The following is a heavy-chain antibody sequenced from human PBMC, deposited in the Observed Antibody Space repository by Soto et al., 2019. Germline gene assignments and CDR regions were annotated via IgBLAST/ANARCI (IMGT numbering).Heavy chain of an antibody. V-gene: IGHV1-18*01. D-gene: IGHD2-15*01. CDR2: ISAYNGNT. Sequence: GASVKVSCKASGYTFTSYGISWVRQAPGQGLDWMGWISAYNGNTKYAQDLQGRVTVTTDTSTSTAYMELRSLRSDDTAVYYCARFSGGSYNTYYFYYGMDVWGQGTTVTVS. CDR1: GYTFTSYG. CDR3: ARFSGGSYNTYYFYYGMDV. J-gene: IGHJ6*02.